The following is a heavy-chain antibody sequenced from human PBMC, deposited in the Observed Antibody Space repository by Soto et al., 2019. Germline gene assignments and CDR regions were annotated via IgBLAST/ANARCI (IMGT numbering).Heavy chain of an antibody. V-gene: IGHV1-69*01. CDR3: ARGPDYGDHGGCFDP. Sequence: QAQLVQSGAEVKKPGSSVKVSCKPSRGTFSSYSVNWVRQAPGQGLEWVGGITPLFGTTNYAQKFQGKVTITADAATSTVYMELSSLRSEDTAVYYCARGPDYGDHGGCFDPWGQGTLVTVSS. D-gene: IGHD4-17*01. CDR1: RGTFSSYS. J-gene: IGHJ5*02. CDR2: ITPLFGTT.